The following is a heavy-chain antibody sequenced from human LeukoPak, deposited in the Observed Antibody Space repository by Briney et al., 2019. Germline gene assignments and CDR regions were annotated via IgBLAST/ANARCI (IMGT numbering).Heavy chain of an antibody. J-gene: IGHJ4*02. V-gene: IGHV3-15*01. CDR2: CRSKTDGGAT. CDR1: GFTFSTYT. Sequence: GGSLRLSCAASGFTFSTYTMNWVRQVPGKGLEWVGRCRSKTDGGATDYAAPVKGRFSISREDSRSPVFLHMSSLKTEDTGVYYCTTSGTYFDYWGQGTLVTVSS. CDR3: TTSGTYFDY. D-gene: IGHD1-26*01.